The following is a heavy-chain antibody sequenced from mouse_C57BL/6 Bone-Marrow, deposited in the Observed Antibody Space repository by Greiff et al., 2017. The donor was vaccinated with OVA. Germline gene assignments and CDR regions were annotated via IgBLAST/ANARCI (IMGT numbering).Heavy chain of an antibody. D-gene: IGHD2-3*01. CDR2: IYPGDGDT. CDR1: GYAFSSSW. J-gene: IGHJ4*01. V-gene: IGHV1-82*01. Sequence: QVQLQQSGPELVKPGASVKISCKASGYAFSSSWMNWVKQRPGKGLEWIGRIYPGDGDTNYNGKFKGKATLTADKSSSTAYMQLSSLTSEDSAVYYCASGYDGYYVRAMDYWGQGTSVTVSS. CDR3: ASGYDGYYVRAMDY.